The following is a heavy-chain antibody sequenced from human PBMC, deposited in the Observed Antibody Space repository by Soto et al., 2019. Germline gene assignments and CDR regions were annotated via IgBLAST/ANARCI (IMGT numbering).Heavy chain of an antibody. CDR2: IYYSGST. CDR3: ARDGEGP. V-gene: IGHV4-59*01. J-gene: IGHJ5*02. Sequence: SETLSLTCTVSGGSISSYYWSWIRRPPGKGLEWIGYIYYSGSTNYNPSLKSRVTISVDTSKNQFSLKLSSVAAADTAVYYCARDGEGPWGQGTLVTVSS. CDR1: GGSISSYY.